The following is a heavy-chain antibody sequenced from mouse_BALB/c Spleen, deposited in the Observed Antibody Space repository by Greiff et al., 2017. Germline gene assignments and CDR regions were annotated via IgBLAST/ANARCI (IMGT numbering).Heavy chain of an antibody. CDR3: TRSAREAWFAY. CDR1: GFTFSNYW. V-gene: IGHV6-6*02. J-gene: IGHJ3*01. CDR2: IRLKSNNYAT. Sequence: EVQLQQSGGGLVQPGGSMKLSCVASGFTFSNYWMNWVRQSPEKGLEWVAEIRLKSNNYATHYAESVKGRFTISRDDSKSSVYLQMNNLRAEDTGIYYCTRSAREAWFAYWGQGTLVTVSA.